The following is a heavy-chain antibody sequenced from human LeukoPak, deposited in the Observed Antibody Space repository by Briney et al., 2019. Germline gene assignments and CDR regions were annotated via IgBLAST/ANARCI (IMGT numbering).Heavy chain of an antibody. V-gene: IGHV1-46*01. CDR1: GSTFTDYY. D-gene: IGHD6-13*01. CDR3: ARELAAAGIALGY. CDR2: INPSGGST. Sequence: ASVKVSCKASGSTFTDYYMHWVRQAPGQGLAWMGIINPSGGSTSYAQKFQGRVTMTRDMSTSTVYMELSSLRSEDTAVYYCARELAAAGIALGYWGQGTLVTVSS. J-gene: IGHJ4*02.